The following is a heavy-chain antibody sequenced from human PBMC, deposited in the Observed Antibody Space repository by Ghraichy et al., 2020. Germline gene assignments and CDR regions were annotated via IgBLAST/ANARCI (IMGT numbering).Heavy chain of an antibody. CDR3: ARRGIGMGYDS. CDR1: GASLSSSSFY. CDR2: INFSGST. Sequence: SETLSLTCAVSGASLSSSSFYWGWVRQPPGKGLEWIGSINFSGSTFYSPSLMSRIIISIDTSKSQFYLKLSSVTAADTAVYYCARRGIGMGYDSWGQGTLVTVSS. J-gene: IGHJ4*02. D-gene: IGHD2-21*01. V-gene: IGHV4-39*01.